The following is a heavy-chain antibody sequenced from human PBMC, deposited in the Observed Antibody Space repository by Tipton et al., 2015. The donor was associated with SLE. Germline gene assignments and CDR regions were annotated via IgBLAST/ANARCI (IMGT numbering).Heavy chain of an antibody. J-gene: IGHJ3*02. D-gene: IGHD4-17*01. CDR2: IYPGDSDS. V-gene: IGHV5-51*03. CDR3: AGRCRDYRDSQCAFDI. Sequence: VQLVQSGAEVKKPGESLKISCEASGYSFSNNWIGWVRQTPGKGLEWMGMIYPGDSDSRYSPSFEGQAALSVDKSTSTAYLQWSSLTTSDTAIYYCAGRCRDYRDSQCAFDIWGQGTVVTVSS. CDR1: GYSFSNNW.